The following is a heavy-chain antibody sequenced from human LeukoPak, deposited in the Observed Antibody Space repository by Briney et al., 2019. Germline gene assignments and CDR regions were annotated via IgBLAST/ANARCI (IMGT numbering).Heavy chain of an antibody. CDR3: ARDETYYYDRSDYYLFDY. CDR1: GYTFTSYY. J-gene: IGHJ4*02. D-gene: IGHD3-22*01. CDR2: INPSGGST. Sequence: GASVKVSCKASGYTFTSYYMHWVRQAPGQGLEWMGIINPSGGSTIYAQKFQGRVAMTRDMSTSTVYMELSSLTSEDTAVYSCARDETYYYDRSDYYLFDYWGQGTLVTVSS. V-gene: IGHV1-46*01.